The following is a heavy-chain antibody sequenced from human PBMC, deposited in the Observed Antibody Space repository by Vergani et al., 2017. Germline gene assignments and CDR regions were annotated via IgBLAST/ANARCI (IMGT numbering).Heavy chain of an antibody. D-gene: IGHD3-16*01. CDR2: IYYSGST. CDR3: ARNGLGSLSWFDP. V-gene: IGHV4-59*01. CDR1: GGSISSYY. Sequence: QVQLQESGPGLVKPSETLSLTCTVSGGSISSYYWSWIRQPPGKGLEWIGYIYYSGSTNYNPSLKSRVTISVDTSKNQFSLKLSSVTAADTAVYYCARNGLGSLSWFDPWGQGTLVTVSS. J-gene: IGHJ5*02.